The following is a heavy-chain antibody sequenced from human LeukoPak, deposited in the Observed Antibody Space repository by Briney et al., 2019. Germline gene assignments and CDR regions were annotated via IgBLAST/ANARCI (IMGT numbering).Heavy chain of an antibody. CDR2: IWYDGSNK. V-gene: IGHV3-33*01. J-gene: IGHJ4*02. Sequence: GGSLRLSCAASGFTFSSYGMHWVRQAPGKGLEWVAVIWYDGSNKYYADSVKGRFTISRDNSKNTLYLQMNSLRAEDTAVYYCARVSVVVTASLDYWGQGTLVTVSS. D-gene: IGHD2-21*02. CDR3: ARVSVVVTASLDY. CDR1: GFTFSSYG.